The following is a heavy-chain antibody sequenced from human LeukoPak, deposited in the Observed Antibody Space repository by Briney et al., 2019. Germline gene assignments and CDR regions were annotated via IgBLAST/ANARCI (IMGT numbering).Heavy chain of an antibody. CDR1: GGTFSSYA. Sequence: SVKVSCKASGGTFSSYAISWVRQAPGQGLEWMGRIIPILGIANYAQMFQGRVTITADKSTSTAYMELSSLRSEDTAVYYCARGTPYMVATFLYWGQGTLVTVSS. V-gene: IGHV1-69*04. CDR3: ARGTPYMVATFLY. CDR2: IIPILGIA. J-gene: IGHJ4*02. D-gene: IGHD5-12*01.